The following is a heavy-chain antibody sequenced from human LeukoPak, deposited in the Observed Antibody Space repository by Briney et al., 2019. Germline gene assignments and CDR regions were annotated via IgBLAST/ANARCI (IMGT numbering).Heavy chain of an antibody. CDR3: LKSRVNISLDTYTNQFSLKLTSVAAADTATYYCARGPLSSTTFHFYALDV. D-gene: IGHD2/OR15-2a*01. Sequence: SETLSLTCTVSGVSTRHPLGSAIRNFNWSCIRQSPGKGLEWVGSIYYCGSTFYNLSLKNRVNISFLPSKNQRSLDMTSYYCASTFYNPSLKSRVNISLDTYTNQFSLKLTSVAAADTATYYCARGPLSSTTFHFYALDVWGPGTTVTVSS. CDR2: IYYCGST. CDR1: GVSTRHPLGSAIRNFN. V-gene: IGHV4-61*01. J-gene: IGHJ6*02.